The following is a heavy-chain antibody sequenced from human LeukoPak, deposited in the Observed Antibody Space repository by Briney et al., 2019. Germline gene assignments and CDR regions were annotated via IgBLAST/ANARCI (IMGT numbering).Heavy chain of an antibody. CDR1: GFTFSSYW. CDR3: ARDGYCSGGSCYRGLGNY. V-gene: IGHV3-7*01. CDR2: IKQDGSEK. D-gene: IGHD2-15*01. Sequence: PGGSLRLSCAASGFTFSSYWMSWVRQAPGKGLEWVANIKQDGSEKYYVDSVKGRFTISRDNAKNSLYLQMNIQRAEDTAVYYCARDGYCSGGSCYRGLGNYWGQGTLVTVSS. J-gene: IGHJ4*02.